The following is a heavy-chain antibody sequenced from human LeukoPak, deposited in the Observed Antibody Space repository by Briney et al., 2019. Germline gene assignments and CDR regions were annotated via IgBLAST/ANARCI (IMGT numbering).Heavy chain of an antibody. J-gene: IGHJ5*02. CDR3: ARDNLVRDEAWWFNP. CDR1: GYTFTSNY. Sequence: ASVKVSCKAFGYTFTSNYMHWVRQAPGQGPEWMGVISPSGGSTTYAQKFQGRVTLTRDMSTSTDYLELSSLRSEDTAVYYCARDNLVRDEAWWFNPWGLGTLVTVSS. V-gene: IGHV1-46*01. D-gene: IGHD4/OR15-4a*01. CDR2: ISPSGGST.